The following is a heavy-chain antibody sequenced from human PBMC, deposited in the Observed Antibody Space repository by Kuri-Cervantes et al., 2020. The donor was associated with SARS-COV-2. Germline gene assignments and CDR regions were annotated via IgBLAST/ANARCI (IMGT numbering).Heavy chain of an antibody. CDR1: GRSVSSGSYY. Sequence: LRLSCTVSGRSVSSGSYYWSLILQPPGKGLEWIGYIYYNGSTNYNPSLKSRVTISVNTSKNQFSLKLSSVTAADTAMYYCVRLGAAYVDTLVVMRAVHYFDSWGQGTLVTVSS. V-gene: IGHV4-61*01. D-gene: IGHD5-18*01. CDR3: VRLGAAYVDTLVVMRAVHYFDS. J-gene: IGHJ4*02. CDR2: IYYNGST.